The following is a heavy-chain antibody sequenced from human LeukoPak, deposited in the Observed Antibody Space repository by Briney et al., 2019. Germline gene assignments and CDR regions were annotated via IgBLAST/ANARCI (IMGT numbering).Heavy chain of an antibody. CDR2: IIPHVGSP. CDR3: AGDLLNWFDP. Sequence: SVKVSCKTFGDTFSYHSISWVRQAPGQGLQWLGGIIPHVGSPRYTERLQDRITITADESTTTAYLELSSLRSDDTAVYYCAGDLLNWFDPWGQGTLVTVSS. J-gene: IGHJ5*02. D-gene: IGHD2-15*01. CDR1: GDTFSYHS. V-gene: IGHV1-69*13.